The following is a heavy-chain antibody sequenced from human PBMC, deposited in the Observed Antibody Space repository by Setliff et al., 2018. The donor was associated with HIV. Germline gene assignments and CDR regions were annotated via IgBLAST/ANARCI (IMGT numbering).Heavy chain of an antibody. Sequence: PGGSLRLSCAASGFTFSNNWIHWVRQVPGKGPVWVSRINSDESSTSYLDSVNGRFTISRDNSKNTLYLQMNNLRAEDTAVYFCAASGSIYGGAYDIWGQGTMVTVSS. CDR3: AASGSIYGGAYDI. J-gene: IGHJ3*02. V-gene: IGHV3-74*01. CDR1: GFTFSNNW. D-gene: IGHD1-26*01. CDR2: INSDESST.